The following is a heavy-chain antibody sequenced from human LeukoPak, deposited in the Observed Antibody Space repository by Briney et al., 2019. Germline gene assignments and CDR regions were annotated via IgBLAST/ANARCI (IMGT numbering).Heavy chain of an antibody. CDR2: ITSSSSYI. CDR1: GFTFSSYS. J-gene: IGHJ5*02. Sequence: GGSLRLSCAASGFTFSSYSMSWVRQAPGKGLEWVSSITSSSSYIYYADSVKGRFTISRDNAKNSLYLQMNSLRADDTAVYYCARERVPGANNWFDPWGQGILVTVSS. D-gene: IGHD2-2*01. V-gene: IGHV3-21*01. CDR3: ARERVPGANNWFDP.